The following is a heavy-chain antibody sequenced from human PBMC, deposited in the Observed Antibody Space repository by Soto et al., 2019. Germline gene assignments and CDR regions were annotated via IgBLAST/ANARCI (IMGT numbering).Heavy chain of an antibody. D-gene: IGHD2-2*01. Sequence: SDTLSLTCTVSGGSISSYYWSWIRQPPGKGLEWIGYIYYSGSTNYNPSLKSRVTISVDTSKNQFSLKLSSVTAADTAVYYCARSRGYCSSTSCYGYNWFDPWGQGTLVTVSS. CDR2: IYYSGST. CDR1: GGSISSYY. J-gene: IGHJ5*02. CDR3: ARSRGYCSSTSCYGYNWFDP. V-gene: IGHV4-59*01.